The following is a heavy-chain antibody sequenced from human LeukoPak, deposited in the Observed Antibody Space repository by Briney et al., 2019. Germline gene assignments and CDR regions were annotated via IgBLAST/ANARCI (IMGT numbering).Heavy chain of an antibody. CDR1: GFTFSSYW. V-gene: IGHV3-7*01. CDR2: IKQDGSEK. Sequence: GGSLRLSCAASGFTFSSYWMSWVRQAPGMGLEWVANIKQDGSEKYYVDSVKGRFTISRDNAKNSLYLQMNSLRAEDTAVYYCARGAAAGIAVAGTYDYWGQGTLVTVSS. D-gene: IGHD6-19*01. J-gene: IGHJ4*02. CDR3: ARGAAAGIAVAGTYDY.